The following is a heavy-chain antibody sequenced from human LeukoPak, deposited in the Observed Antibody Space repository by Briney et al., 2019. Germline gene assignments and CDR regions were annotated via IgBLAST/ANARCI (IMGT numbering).Heavy chain of an antibody. Sequence: PAGGSLRLSCTASGFTFGDYAMSWFRQAPGKGLEWVGFIRSKAYGGTTEYAASVKGRFTISRDDSKSIAYLQMNSLKTEDTAVCYCTRSRGYSSSSGLDYWGQGTLVTVSS. CDR1: GFTFGDYA. D-gene: IGHD6-6*01. CDR3: TRSRGYSSSSGLDY. V-gene: IGHV3-49*03. CDR2: IRSKAYGGTT. J-gene: IGHJ4*02.